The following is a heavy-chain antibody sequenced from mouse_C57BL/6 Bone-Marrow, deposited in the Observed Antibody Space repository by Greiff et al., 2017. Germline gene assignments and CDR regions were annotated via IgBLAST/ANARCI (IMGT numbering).Heavy chain of an antibody. CDR2: IYPTSGRT. CDR1: GYTFTSYW. D-gene: IGHD6-1*01. V-gene: IGHV1-55*01. CDR3: ARSVPQGRRFDY. J-gene: IGHJ2*01. Sequence: QVQLQQPGAELVKPGASVKMSCKASGYTFTSYWIHWVKQRPGQGLEWIGDIYPTSGRTNYNEKFKSKAILTVDTASNTAYMQLSSLTSEDSAVFCCARSVPQGRRFDYWGQGTTLTASS.